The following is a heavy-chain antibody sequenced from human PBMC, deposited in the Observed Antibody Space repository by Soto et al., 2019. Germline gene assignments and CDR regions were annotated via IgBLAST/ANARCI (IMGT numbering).Heavy chain of an antibody. CDR1: GFSFEDYT. CDR3: ASDSYDILTGQKRYFDF. D-gene: IGHD3-9*01. V-gene: IGHV3-43*01. CDR2: ISWDGGIT. J-gene: IGHJ4*02. Sequence: GGSLGLSCAASGFSFEDYTMHWVRQGPGKGPEWISLISWDGGITDYSASVKGRFISSRDNSKNSLFREMKSLTSEDAAMYCCASDSYDILTGQKRYFDFWSQGTPVPVSS.